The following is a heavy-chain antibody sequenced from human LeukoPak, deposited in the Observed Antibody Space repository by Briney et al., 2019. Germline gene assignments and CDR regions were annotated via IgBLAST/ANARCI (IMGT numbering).Heavy chain of an antibody. V-gene: IGHV3-21*04. Sequence: GGSLRLSCSASVVTFDDYDMYWVRQAPGKGLEWVSSISGLSSYTYYGESVKGRFSISRDNAKNSLYLQMNSLGAVDKPIYIAERAFPHLRTSSAGDLWGQGILVTVSS. J-gene: IGHJ4*02. CDR2: ISGLSSYT. CDR1: VVTFDDYD. D-gene: IGHD3-16*01. CDR3: ERAFPHLRTSSAGDL.